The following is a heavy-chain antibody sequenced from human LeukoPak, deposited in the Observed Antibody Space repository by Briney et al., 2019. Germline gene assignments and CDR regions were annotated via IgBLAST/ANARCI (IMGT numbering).Heavy chain of an antibody. Sequence: GGSLRLSCAASGFTFNVYNMNWVRQAPGKGLEWVSSISSSSIYIYYADSVKGRFTISRDNANNSLYLQMNSLRAEDTAVYYCARDQRFGHFDSWGQGTLVTVSS. V-gene: IGHV3-21*01. CDR2: ISSSSIYI. D-gene: IGHD3-10*01. CDR3: ARDQRFGHFDS. CDR1: GFTFNVYN. J-gene: IGHJ4*02.